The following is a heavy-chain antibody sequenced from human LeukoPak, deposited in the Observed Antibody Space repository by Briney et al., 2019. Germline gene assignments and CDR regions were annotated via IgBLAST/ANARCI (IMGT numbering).Heavy chain of an antibody. D-gene: IGHD4-17*01. V-gene: IGHV4-59*01. J-gene: IGHJ6*02. Sequence: SETLSLTCTVSGGSISSYYWSWIRQPPGKGLEWIGYIYYSGSTNYNPSLKSRVTISVDTSKNQFSLKLSSVTAANTAVYYCARYGDYDYYYGMDVWGQGTTVTVSS. CDR3: ARYGDYDYYYGMDV. CDR2: IYYSGST. CDR1: GGSISSYY.